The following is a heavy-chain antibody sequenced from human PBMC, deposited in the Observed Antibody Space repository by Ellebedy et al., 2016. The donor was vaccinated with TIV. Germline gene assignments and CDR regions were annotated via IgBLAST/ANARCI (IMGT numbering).Heavy chain of an antibody. CDR2: IYPGDSDT. Sequence: ASVKVSCKGSGYSFTSYWIGWVRQMPGKGLEWMGSIYPGDSDTRYSPSFQGQVTISADKSISTAYLQWSSLKASDTAMYYCARQPHYYDSSGYYRGYFDYWGQGTLVTVSS. CDR3: ARQPHYYDSSGYYRGYFDY. D-gene: IGHD3-22*01. J-gene: IGHJ4*02. V-gene: IGHV5-51*01. CDR1: GYSFTSYW.